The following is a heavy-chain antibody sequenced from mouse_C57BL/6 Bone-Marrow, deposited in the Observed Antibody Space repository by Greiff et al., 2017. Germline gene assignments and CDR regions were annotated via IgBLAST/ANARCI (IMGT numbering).Heavy chain of an antibody. J-gene: IGHJ3*01. V-gene: IGHV1-4*01. D-gene: IGHD1-1*01. CDR3: ARGYYGSSSFAY. Sequence: QVQLKESGAELARPGASVKMSCKASGYTFTSYTMHWVKQRPGQGLEWIGYINPSSGYTKYNQKFKDKATLTADKSSSTAYMQLSSLTSEDSAVYYCARGYYGSSSFAYWGQGTLVTVSA. CDR1: GYTFTSYT. CDR2: INPSSGYT.